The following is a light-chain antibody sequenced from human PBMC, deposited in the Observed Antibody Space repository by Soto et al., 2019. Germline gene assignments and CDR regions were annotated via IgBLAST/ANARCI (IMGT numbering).Light chain of an antibody. CDR2: RAS. J-gene: IGKJ5*01. V-gene: IGKV3-20*01. CDR3: QQYGSSPPIT. Sequence: EIVLTQSPGTLSLSPGERATLSCRASQSVSSTYLAWYQQKPGQAPRLLIYRASSRATGIPDRFSGSGSGTDFTLTISRLEPEDFAVYYCQQYGSSPPITFGQGTRLEIK. CDR1: QSVSSTY.